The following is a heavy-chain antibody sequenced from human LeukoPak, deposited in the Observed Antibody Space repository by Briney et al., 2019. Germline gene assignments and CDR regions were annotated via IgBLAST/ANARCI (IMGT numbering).Heavy chain of an antibody. J-gene: IGHJ5*02. V-gene: IGHV4-61*05. CDR3: ARNPRGNYGLDNWFDP. Sequence: SETLSLTCTVSGGSISSSSYYWGWIRQPPGKGLEWIGRIYTSGSTNYNPSLKSRVTMSVDTSKNQFSLKLSSVTAADTAVYYCARNPRGNYGLDNWFDPWGQGTLVTVSS. CDR2: IYTSGST. CDR1: GGSISSSSYY. D-gene: IGHD1-7*01.